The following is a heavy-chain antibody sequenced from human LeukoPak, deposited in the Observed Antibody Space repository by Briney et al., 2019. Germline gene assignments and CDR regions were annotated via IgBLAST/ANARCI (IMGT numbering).Heavy chain of an antibody. D-gene: IGHD5-24*01. J-gene: IGHJ4*02. CDR1: GYTFTGHY. V-gene: IGHV1-2*06. CDR2: INPNSGGT. CDR3: ARDVGLWLLNRGD. Sequence: ASVKVSCKASGYTFTGHYMHWVRQAPGQGLEWMGRINPNSGGTNYAQKFQGRVTMTRDTSISTAYMELSRLRSDDTAVYYCARDVGLWLLNRGDWGQGTLVTVSS.